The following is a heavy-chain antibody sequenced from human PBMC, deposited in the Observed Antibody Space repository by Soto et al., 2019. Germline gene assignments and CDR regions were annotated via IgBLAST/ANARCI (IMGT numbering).Heavy chain of an antibody. CDR2: IIPIFGTA. CDR3: ARDAELLMAYGFSCDY. J-gene: IGHJ4*02. V-gene: IGHV1-69*13. D-gene: IGHD1-7*01. CDR1: GGTFSSYA. Sequence: SVKVSCKASGGTFSSYAISWVLQAPGQGLEWMGGIIPIFGTANYAQKFQGRVTITADESTSTAYMELSSLRSEDTAVYYCARDAELLMAYGFSCDYWGQGTLVTVSS.